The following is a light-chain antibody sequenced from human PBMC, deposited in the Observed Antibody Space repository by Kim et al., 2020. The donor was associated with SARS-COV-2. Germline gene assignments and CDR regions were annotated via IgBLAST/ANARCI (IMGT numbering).Light chain of an antibody. J-gene: IGLJ1*01. Sequence: QSALTQPPSVSGSPGQSVTISCTGSSSDVGSYNRVSWYQQSPGTAPKLMINEVSNRPSGVPDRFSGSKSGNTASLTISGLQAEDEADYYCTSYTTSSTYIFGTGTKVTVL. CDR2: EVS. CDR3: TSYTTSSTYI. CDR1: SSDVGSYNR. V-gene: IGLV2-18*02.